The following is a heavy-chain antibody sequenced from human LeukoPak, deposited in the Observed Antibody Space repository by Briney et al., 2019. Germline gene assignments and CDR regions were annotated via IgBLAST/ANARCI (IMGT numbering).Heavy chain of an antibody. CDR3: ARVHQLLSFDY. V-gene: IGHV3-21*01. D-gene: IGHD2-2*01. CDR2: ISSSSSYI. J-gene: IGHJ4*02. Sequence: GGSLRLSCAASGFTFCSYSMNWVRQAPGKGLEWVSSISSSSSYIYYADSVKGRFTISRDNAKNSLYLQMNSLRAEDTAVYYCARVHQLLSFDYWGQGTLVTVSS. CDR1: GFTFCSYS.